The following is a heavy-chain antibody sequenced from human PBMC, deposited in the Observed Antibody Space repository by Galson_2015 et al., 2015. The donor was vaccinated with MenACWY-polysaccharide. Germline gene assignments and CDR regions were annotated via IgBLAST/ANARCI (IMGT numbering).Heavy chain of an antibody. D-gene: IGHD5-24*01. V-gene: IGHV3-48*02. CDR1: GFSFSAYP. J-gene: IGHJ4*02. CDR2: ISGGGDTI. Sequence: SLRLSCAASGFSFSAYPMNWVRQAPGMRLEWLSYISGGGDTIYYADSVKGRFTISRDNAKSSLFLQMSSLRDEDTAVYYCARDPGWPHPVFDHWGQGSLVTVSS. CDR3: ARDPGWPHPVFDH.